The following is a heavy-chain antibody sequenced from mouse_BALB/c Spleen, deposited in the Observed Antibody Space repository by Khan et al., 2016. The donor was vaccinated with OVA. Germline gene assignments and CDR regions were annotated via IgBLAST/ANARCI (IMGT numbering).Heavy chain of an antibody. CDR2: IYPGSGNT. J-gene: IGHJ4*01. Sequence: QVQLKQSGAELVRPGTSVNISCKASGYAFSNYWLGWVKQRPGQGLEWIGDIYPGSGNTYYNEKLKDKVTLTADKSSSTAYMQLINLTSEDSAVYFCARERMDYWGQGTSVTVSS. CDR3: ARERMDY. CDR1: GYAFSNYW. V-gene: IGHV1-63*01.